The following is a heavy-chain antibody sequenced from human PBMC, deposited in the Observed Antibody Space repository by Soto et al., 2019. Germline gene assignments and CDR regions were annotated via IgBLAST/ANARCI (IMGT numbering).Heavy chain of an antibody. CDR2: ISGSGGST. J-gene: IGHJ4*02. CDR1: GFTFAAYA. Sequence: EVQLLESGGGLVQPGGSLRLSCAASGFTFAAYAMSWVRQAPGRGLEWVSAISGSGGSTYYADSVKGRFNISKDNSKNTLYLQMNSLGAEDTGVYYCAKDYYNSGYSRTRFDCWGQGTLVTVSS. V-gene: IGHV3-23*01. D-gene: IGHD3-22*01. CDR3: AKDYYNSGYSRTRFDC.